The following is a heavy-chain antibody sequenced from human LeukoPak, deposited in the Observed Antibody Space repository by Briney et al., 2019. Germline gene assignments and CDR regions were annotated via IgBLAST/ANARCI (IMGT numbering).Heavy chain of an antibody. D-gene: IGHD2-15*01. J-gene: IGHJ6*03. CDR3: ARHEVDYYYYYYMDV. CDR2: IYYSGSI. Sequence: SETLSLTCTIAGVSISGYYWSWIREPPGKGLGWIGSIYYSGSIYYNPSIKSRVTISVDTSKNHFSLKLSSVTAADTAVYYCARHEVDYYYYYYMDVWGKGTTVTISS. V-gene: IGHV4-39*01. CDR1: GVSISGYY.